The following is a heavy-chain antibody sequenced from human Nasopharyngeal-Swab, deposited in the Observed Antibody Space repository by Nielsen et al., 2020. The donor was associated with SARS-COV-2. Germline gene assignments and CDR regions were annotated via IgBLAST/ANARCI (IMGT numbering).Heavy chain of an antibody. CDR2: ISGSSGRT. D-gene: IGHD3-10*01. CDR3: ARGSHYYGSGATFDY. J-gene: IGHJ4*02. CDR1: GFTFSSYP. V-gene: IGHV3-23*01. Sequence: GESLKISCAASGFTFSSYPMSWVRQAPGKGLEWVSSISGSSGRTSYADSVKGRFTISRDNSKNTLYLQMNSLRAEDTAVYYCARGSHYYGSGATFDYWGQGTLVTVS.